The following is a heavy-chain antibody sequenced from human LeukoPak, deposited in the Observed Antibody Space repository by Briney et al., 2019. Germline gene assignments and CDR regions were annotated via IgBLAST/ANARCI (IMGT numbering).Heavy chain of an antibody. CDR1: GYSISNGYY. V-gene: IGHV4-38-2*02. CDR2: IYHSGNV. CDR3: ARLSTVTTSFDY. D-gene: IGHD4-17*01. J-gene: IGHJ4*02. Sequence: SETLSLTCTVSGYSISNGYYWGWIRQPPKKGLEWIGSIYHSGNVFYNPSLKSRVTISVDTSKNQFSLKLSSVTAADTAVYYCARLSTVTTSFDYWGQGTLVTVSS.